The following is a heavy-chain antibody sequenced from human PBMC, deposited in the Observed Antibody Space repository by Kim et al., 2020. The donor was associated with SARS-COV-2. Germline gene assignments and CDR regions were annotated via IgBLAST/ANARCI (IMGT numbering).Heavy chain of an antibody. D-gene: IGHD1-26*01. Sequence: ASVKVSCKASGYTFTSYDINWVRQATGQGLEWMGWMNPNSGNTGYAQKFQGRVTMTRNTSISTAYMELSSLRSEDTAVYYCASASDWSYYLGYYYYGMDVWGQGTTVTVSS. V-gene: IGHV1-8*01. CDR1: GYTFTSYD. CDR3: ASASDWSYYLGYYYYGMDV. J-gene: IGHJ6*02. CDR2: MNPNSGNT.